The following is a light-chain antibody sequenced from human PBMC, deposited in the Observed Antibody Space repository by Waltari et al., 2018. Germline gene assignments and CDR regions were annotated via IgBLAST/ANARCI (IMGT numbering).Light chain of an antibody. CDR2: VAS. CDR3: QQTYSTPTT. V-gene: IGKV1-39*01. CDR1: QSINSY. J-gene: IGKJ1*01. Sequence: DIQMTQSPSSLSASVGDRVTISCRASQSINSYLNWYQQKPGKAPKVLIYVASSLQSGVPSRFSGSGSGTDFTLTISSLQPEDFATYYCQQTYSTPTTFGQGTMVEIK.